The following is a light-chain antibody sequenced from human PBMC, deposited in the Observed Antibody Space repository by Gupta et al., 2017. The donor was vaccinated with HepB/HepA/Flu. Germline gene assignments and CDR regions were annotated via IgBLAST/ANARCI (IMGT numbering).Light chain of an antibody. CDR2: SAS. J-gene: IGKJ5*01. Sequence: DIQMTQSPSSLSASVGDRVTITCRASQSIRNYLNWYQHKPGKAPKLLTYSASTLQNEVPSRFSGSGSGTEFTLTISSLQPEDFAAYYCQQGLTTPITFGQGTRLELK. CDR1: QSIRNY. CDR3: QQGLTTPIT. V-gene: IGKV1-39*01.